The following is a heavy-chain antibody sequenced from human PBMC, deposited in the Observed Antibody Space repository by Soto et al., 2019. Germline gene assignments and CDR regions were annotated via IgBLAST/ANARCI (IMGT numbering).Heavy chain of an antibody. V-gene: IGHV4-31*03. CDR2: IYYSGST. J-gene: IGHJ4*02. CDR3: ARGATGRNYGGIYFDY. CDR1: GGSISSGGYY. Sequence: QVQLQESGPGLVKPSQTLSLTCTVSGGSISSGGYYWSWIRQHPGKGLEWIGYIYYSGSTYYNPSRKSRVTISVDTSKNQFSLKLSSVTAADTAVYYCARGATGRNYGGIYFDYWGQGTLVTVSS. D-gene: IGHD4-17*01.